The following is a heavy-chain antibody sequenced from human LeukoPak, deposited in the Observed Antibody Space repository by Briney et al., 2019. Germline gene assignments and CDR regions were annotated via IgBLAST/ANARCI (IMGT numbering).Heavy chain of an antibody. D-gene: IGHD3-22*01. CDR1: GGSISSYY. Sequence: SETLSLTCTVSGGSISSYYWSWIRQPPGKGLEWIGYIYYNGSTNYNPSLKSRVTISVDTSKNQFSLKLSSVTAAGTAVYYCARDLAGRYYYDSSGHWFDPWGQGTLVTVSS. J-gene: IGHJ5*02. CDR3: ARDLAGRYYYDSSGHWFDP. CDR2: IYYNGST. V-gene: IGHV4-59*01.